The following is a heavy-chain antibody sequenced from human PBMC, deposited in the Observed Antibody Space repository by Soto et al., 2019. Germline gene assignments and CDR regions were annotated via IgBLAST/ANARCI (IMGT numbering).Heavy chain of an antibody. J-gene: IGHJ6*02. Sequence: QVQLVQSGAEVKKPGASVKVSCKASGYTFTSYGISWVRQAPGQGLEWMGWISAYNGNTNYAQKLQGRVTMTTDTSRSTAYMELRSLRSDDTAVYYCARDEGWFAQSGVVISPYYYGMDVWGQGTTVTVSS. CDR2: ISAYNGNT. CDR1: GYTFTSYG. D-gene: IGHD2-21*01. V-gene: IGHV1-18*01. CDR3: ARDEGWFAQSGVVISPYYYGMDV.